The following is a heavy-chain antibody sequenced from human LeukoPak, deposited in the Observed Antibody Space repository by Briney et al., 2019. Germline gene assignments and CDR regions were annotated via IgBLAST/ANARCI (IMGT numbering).Heavy chain of an antibody. CDR2: ISPNNGNT. J-gene: IGHJ5*02. CDR3: ARGLPIPSRSWYPFDP. D-gene: IGHD6-13*01. Sequence: ASVKVSCKASGYIFFNYGINWVRQAPGQSLEWIGWISPNNGNTDLAQNFQDRVTMTTDASTSTVYMELRSLRSDDTAMYYCARGLPIPSRSWYPFDPWGQGTLVTVSS. CDR1: GYIFFNYG. V-gene: IGHV1-18*01.